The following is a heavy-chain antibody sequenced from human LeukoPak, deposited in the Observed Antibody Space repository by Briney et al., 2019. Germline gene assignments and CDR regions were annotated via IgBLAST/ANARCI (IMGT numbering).Heavy chain of an antibody. V-gene: IGHV4-34*01. CDR1: GGSFSGYS. CDR3: ARLIFGVVREAFDI. CDR2: INRSGGT. D-gene: IGHD3-3*01. Sequence: SETLSLTCAVYGGSFSGYSWNWIRQPPVKGLEWIGEINRSGGTNYNPSLKSRVTISVDTSKKQFSLKLSSVTAADTALCYCARLIFGVVREAFDIWGQGTMVTVSS. J-gene: IGHJ3*02.